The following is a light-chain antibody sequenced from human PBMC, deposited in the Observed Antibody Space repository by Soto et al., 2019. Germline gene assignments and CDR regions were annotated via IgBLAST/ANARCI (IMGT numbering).Light chain of an antibody. V-gene: IGKV1-8*01. J-gene: IGKJ1*01. Sequence: AIRLTQSPSSLSASTGDRVTLPCRASQGISSYLAWYEHKPGKAPKXLIYAASTLQSGVPSGCSGSGSGTELTLTISCLQSEDCATYFCQQYYSYPRTFGQGTQGGYQ. CDR1: QGISSY. CDR3: QQYYSYPRT. CDR2: AAS.